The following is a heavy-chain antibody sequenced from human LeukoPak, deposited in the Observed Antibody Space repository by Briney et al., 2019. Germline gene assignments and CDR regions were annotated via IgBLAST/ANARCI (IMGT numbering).Heavy chain of an antibody. CDR3: ARRRSGYSYGL. J-gene: IGHJ4*02. V-gene: IGHV4-61*02. CDR2: IYTSGST. D-gene: IGHD5-18*01. CDR1: GGSISSGSYY. Sequence: SQTLSLTCTVSGGSISSGSYYWGWLRQPAGKGLEWIGRIYTSGSTNYNPSLKSRVTISVDTSKNQFSLKLSSVTAADTAVYYCARRRSGYSYGLWGQGTLVTVSS.